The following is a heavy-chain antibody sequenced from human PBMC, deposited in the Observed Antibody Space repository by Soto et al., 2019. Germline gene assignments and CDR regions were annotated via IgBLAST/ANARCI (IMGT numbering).Heavy chain of an antibody. CDR2: ISYDGSNK. Sequence: QVQLVESGGGVVQPGRSLRLSCAASGFTFSSYAMHWVRQAPGKGLEWVAVISYDGSNKYYADSVKGRFTISRDNSKNTLYLQINSLRAEDTAVYYCATPRYDYVWGTFQPLFDYWGQGTLVTVSS. V-gene: IGHV3-30-3*01. D-gene: IGHD3-16*01. CDR3: ATPRYDYVWGTFQPLFDY. J-gene: IGHJ4*02. CDR1: GFTFSSYA.